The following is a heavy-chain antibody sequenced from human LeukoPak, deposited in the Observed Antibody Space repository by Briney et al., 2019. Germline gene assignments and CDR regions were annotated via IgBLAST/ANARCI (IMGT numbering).Heavy chain of an antibody. V-gene: IGHV4-31*03. D-gene: IGHD3-22*01. J-gene: IGHJ3*02. Sequence: SQTLSLTCTVSGGSISSGGYCWRWIRQHPGKGLEWIGYIYYSGSTYYHPSLKSRVTISVDTSKNQFSLKLSSVTAADTAVYYCARELSYYYDSSGMANAFDIWGQGTMVTVSS. CDR2: IYYSGST. CDR1: GGSISSGGYC. CDR3: ARELSYYYDSSGMANAFDI.